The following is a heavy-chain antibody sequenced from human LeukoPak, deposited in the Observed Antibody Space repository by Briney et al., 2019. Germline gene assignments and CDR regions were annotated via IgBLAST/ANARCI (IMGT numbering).Heavy chain of an antibody. J-gene: IGHJ4*02. CDR3: AKLKGGDYYDSSGYFDY. D-gene: IGHD3-22*01. Sequence: GESLRLSCAASGFTFSSYAMSWVRQAPGKGLEWVSAINGSGGNTYYADSVKGRFTISRDNSKNTLYLQMNSLRAEDTAVYYCAKLKGGDYYDSSGYFDYWGQGTLVTASS. V-gene: IGHV3-23*01. CDR2: INGSGGNT. CDR1: GFTFSSYA.